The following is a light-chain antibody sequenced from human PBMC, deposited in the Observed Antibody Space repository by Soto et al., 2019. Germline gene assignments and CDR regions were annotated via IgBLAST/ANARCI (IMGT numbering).Light chain of an antibody. V-gene: IGKV3-20*01. J-gene: IGKJ5*01. CDR2: GAS. Sequence: EIVLTQSPGTLSLSPGDRATLSCWASQSVTSTYLAWYQKKPGQAPRLLIYGASFRATGIPDRFTGSGSGTDFTLTISRLEPEDFAVYYCQQYGSLHHPLTFGQGTRLEIK. CDR1: QSVTSTY. CDR3: QQYGSLHHPLT.